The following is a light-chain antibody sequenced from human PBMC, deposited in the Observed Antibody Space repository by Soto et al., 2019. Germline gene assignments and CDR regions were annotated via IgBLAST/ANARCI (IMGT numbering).Light chain of an antibody. CDR2: GAS. CDR1: QRISSN. J-gene: IGKJ2*01. V-gene: IGKV3-15*01. Sequence: IVMTQSPATLSVSPGERVTLSCRTSQRISSNLAWYQQKPGQAPRLLIYGASTRAAGIPARFSGSGSETEFTLTISSLQSEDFAVYFCQHYNNWPPYTFGQGTKLEI. CDR3: QHYNNWPPYT.